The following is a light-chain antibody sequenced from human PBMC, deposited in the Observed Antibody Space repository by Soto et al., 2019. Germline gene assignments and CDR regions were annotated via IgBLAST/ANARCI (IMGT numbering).Light chain of an antibody. V-gene: IGLV1-40*01. CDR3: QSYDSSLSGWV. CDR1: SSNIGAGYD. CDR2: GNS. J-gene: IGLJ3*02. Sequence: QSVLTQPPSVSGAPGQRVTISCTGSSSNIGAGYDVHWYQQLPGTAPKLLIYGNSNRPSGVPDRFSGYKSGTSASLAITGLQADDEADYYCQSYDSSLSGWVFGGGTKLTVL.